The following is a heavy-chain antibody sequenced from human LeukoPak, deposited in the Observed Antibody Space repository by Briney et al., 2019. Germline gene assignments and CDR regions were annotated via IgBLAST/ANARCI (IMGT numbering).Heavy chain of an antibody. D-gene: IGHD1-7*01. Sequence: ASETLSLTCTVSGGSISSYYWSWIRQPPGKGLEWIGYIYYSGSTTYNPSLKSRVTISVDTSKNQFSVKLSSVTAADTAVYNCAREWNYVIDSWGQGTLVTVSS. V-gene: IGHV4-59*01. CDR1: GGSISSYY. CDR2: IYYSGST. J-gene: IGHJ5*01. CDR3: AREWNYVIDS.